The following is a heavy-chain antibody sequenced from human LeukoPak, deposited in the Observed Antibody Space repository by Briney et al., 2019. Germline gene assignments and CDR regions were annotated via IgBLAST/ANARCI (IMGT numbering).Heavy chain of an antibody. J-gene: IGHJ3*02. CDR2: ISYIGST. V-gene: IGHV4-59*11. Sequence: SETLSLTCTVSGGSISSHYWSWIRQPPGKGLEWIGYISYIGSTNYNPSLKSRVTISVDTSKNQFSLRLSSATAADAAVYFCARDPTTVTKGLDIWGQGTMVTVSS. CDR3: ARDPTTVTKGLDI. D-gene: IGHD4-17*01. CDR1: GGSISSHY.